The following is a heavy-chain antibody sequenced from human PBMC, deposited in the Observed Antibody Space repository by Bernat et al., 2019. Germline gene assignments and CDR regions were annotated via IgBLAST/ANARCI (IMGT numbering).Heavy chain of an antibody. D-gene: IGHD6-6*01. Sequence: QVQLQESGPGLVKPSETLSLTCTVSGGSISSYYWSWIRQPPGKGLEWIGYIYYSGGTNYNPSLKSRVTISVDTSKNQFSLKLSSVTAADTAVYYCARRGSSSSLYYYYMDVWGKGTTVTVSS. V-gene: IGHV4-59*08. CDR1: GGSISSYY. CDR2: IYYSGGT. J-gene: IGHJ6*03. CDR3: ARRGSSSSLYYYYMDV.